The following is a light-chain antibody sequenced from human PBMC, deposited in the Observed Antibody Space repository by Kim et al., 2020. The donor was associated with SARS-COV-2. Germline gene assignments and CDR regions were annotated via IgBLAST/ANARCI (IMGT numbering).Light chain of an antibody. CDR2: GKN. CDR3: NSRDNNDNVL. J-gene: IGLJ2*01. V-gene: IGLV3-19*01. Sequence: SSELTQDPAVSVALGQTVRITCQGDSLRSYYTTWYQQKPGQAPIVVVYGKNNGPSGIPDRFSGSSSGNTASLTITGTQAGDEADYYCNSRDNNDNVLFGGGTQLTVL. CDR1: SLRSYY.